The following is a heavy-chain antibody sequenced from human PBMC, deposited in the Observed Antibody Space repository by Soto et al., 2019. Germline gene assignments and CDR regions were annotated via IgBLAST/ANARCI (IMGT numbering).Heavy chain of an antibody. CDR2: IWYDGSNK. CDR1: GFTFSSYG. Sequence: QVQLVESGGGVVQPGRSLRLSCAASGFTFSSYGMNWVRQAPGKGLEWVAVIWYDGSNKYYADSVKGRFTISRDNSKNTLYLQMNSLRAEDTAVYYCARTKAVAAKMQYYFDYWGQGTLVTVSS. CDR3: ARTKAVAAKMQYYFDY. D-gene: IGHD6-19*01. J-gene: IGHJ4*02. V-gene: IGHV3-33*01.